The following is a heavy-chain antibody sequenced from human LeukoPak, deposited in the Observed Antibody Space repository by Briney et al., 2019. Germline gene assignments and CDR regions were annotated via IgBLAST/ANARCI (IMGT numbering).Heavy chain of an antibody. CDR3: ARSLGRGATAFDY. V-gene: IGHV4-59*08. J-gene: IGHJ4*02. CDR2: IHNSGDT. Sequence: SETLSLTCTVSGGSISSYYGSWVRQSPGKGLQWIGSIHNSGDTHYNPSLNRRATISIDTSKNQYSLKMSSATAANTAVYYCARSLGRGATAFDYWGQGTLVTVSS. D-gene: IGHD1-26*01. CDR1: GGSISSYY.